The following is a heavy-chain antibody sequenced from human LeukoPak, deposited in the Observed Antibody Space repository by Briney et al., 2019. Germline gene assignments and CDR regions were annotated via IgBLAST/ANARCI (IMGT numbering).Heavy chain of an antibody. CDR3: ANSGSTIDYFDY. CDR2: ISYDGSNK. J-gene: IGHJ4*02. CDR1: GFTFSSYG. V-gene: IGHV3-30*18. D-gene: IGHD3-9*01. Sequence: PGGSLRLSCAASGFTFSSYGMHGARQAPGKGLEWVAVISYDGSNKYYADSVKGLFTISRDNSMNTLYLQMNSLRAEDTAVYYCANSGSTIDYFDYWGQGTLVTVSS.